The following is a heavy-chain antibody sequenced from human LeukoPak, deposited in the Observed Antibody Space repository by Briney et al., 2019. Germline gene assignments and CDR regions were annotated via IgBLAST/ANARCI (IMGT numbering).Heavy chain of an antibody. CDR1: GGSFSGYY. Sequence: PSETLSLTCAVYGGSFSGYYWSWIRQPPGKGLEWIGEINHSGSTNYNPSPKSRVTISVDTSKNQFSLKLSSVTAADTAVYYCARRKGYVGWFDPWGQGTLVTVSS. V-gene: IGHV4-34*01. D-gene: IGHD1-1*01. CDR2: INHSGST. J-gene: IGHJ5*02. CDR3: ARRKGYVGWFDP.